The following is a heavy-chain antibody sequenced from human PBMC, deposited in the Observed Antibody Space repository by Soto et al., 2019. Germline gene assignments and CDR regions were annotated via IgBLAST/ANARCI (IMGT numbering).Heavy chain of an antibody. CDR1: GYSFTSYW. CDR3: ASPAGEDGYNRYYYGMDV. Sequence: PGESLKISCKGSGYSFTSYWIGWVRQMPGKGLEWMGIIYPGDSDTRYSPSFQGQVTISADKSISTAYLQWSSLKASDTAMYYCASPAGEDGYNRYYYGMDVWGQGTTVTVSS. D-gene: IGHD5-12*01. J-gene: IGHJ6*02. V-gene: IGHV5-51*01. CDR2: IYPGDSDT.